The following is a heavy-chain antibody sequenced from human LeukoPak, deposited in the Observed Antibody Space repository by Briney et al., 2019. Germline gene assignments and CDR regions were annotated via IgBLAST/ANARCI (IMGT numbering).Heavy chain of an antibody. Sequence: TFSSYWMSWVRQPPGKGLEWIGSIYYSGSTYYNPSLKSRVTISVDTSKNQFSLKLSSVTAADTAVYYCARVIKDYDFWSGYYFDYWGQGTLVTVSS. J-gene: IGHJ4*02. CDR3: ARVIKDYDFWSGYYFDY. V-gene: IGHV4-39*07. CDR1: TFSSYW. CDR2: IYYSGST. D-gene: IGHD3-3*01.